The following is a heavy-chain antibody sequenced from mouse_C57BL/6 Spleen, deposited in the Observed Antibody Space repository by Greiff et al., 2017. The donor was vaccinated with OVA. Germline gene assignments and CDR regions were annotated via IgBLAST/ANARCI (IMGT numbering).Heavy chain of an antibody. CDR2: ISYDGSN. D-gene: IGHD4-1*01. V-gene: IGHV3-6*01. Sequence: ESGPGLVKPSQSLSLTCSVTGYSITSGYYWNWIRQFPGNKLEWMGYISYDGSNNYNPSLKNRISITRDTSKNQFFLKLNSVTTEDTATYYCARDWAFAYWGQGTLVTVSA. CDR1: GYSITSGYY. CDR3: ARDWAFAY. J-gene: IGHJ3*01.